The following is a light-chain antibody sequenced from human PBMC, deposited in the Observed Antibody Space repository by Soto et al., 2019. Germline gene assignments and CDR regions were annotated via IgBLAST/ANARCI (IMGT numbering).Light chain of an antibody. CDR3: TSFSSGNTCHV. J-gene: IGLJ1*01. V-gene: IGLV2-14*01. Sequence: QSVLTLPASGCGSPGQSITISCTGTNSDIGGYSCVSWYQHHPGKAPKLMIYQGTTRPSGVSNRFSSSKSGNTASLTISGLRPKAGGAYSCTSFSSGNTCHVFAGGTKVTVL. CDR1: NSDIGGYSC. CDR2: QGT.